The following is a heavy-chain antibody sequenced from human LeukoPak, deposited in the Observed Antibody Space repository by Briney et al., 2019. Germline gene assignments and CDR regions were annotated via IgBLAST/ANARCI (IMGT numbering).Heavy chain of an antibody. J-gene: IGHJ4*02. CDR3: ARIDSSSSSINY. Sequence: GGSLRLSCAASGFNFSDYYMSWIRQAPGKGLEWVSYISSSGSTIYYADSVKGRFTISRDNAKNSLYLQMNSLRAEDTAVYYCARIDSSSSSINYWGQGTLVTVSS. CDR1: GFNFSDYY. V-gene: IGHV3-11*04. D-gene: IGHD6-6*01. CDR2: ISSSGSTI.